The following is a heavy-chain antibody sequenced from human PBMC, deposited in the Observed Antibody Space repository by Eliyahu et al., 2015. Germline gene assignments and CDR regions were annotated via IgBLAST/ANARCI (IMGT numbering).Heavy chain of an antibody. CDR1: GFXXGDYA. Sequence: EVQLVESGGGLVKPGRSLRLSCTASGFXXGDYAMSWFRQAPGKGLEWVGFIRSKAYGGTTEYAASVKGRFTISRDDSKSIAYLQMNSLKTEDTAVYYCTRDNGVNYDSSGYYYYWGQGTLVTVSS. D-gene: IGHD3-22*01. CDR3: TRDNGVNYDSSGYYYY. V-gene: IGHV3-49*05. J-gene: IGHJ4*02. CDR2: IRSKAYGGTT.